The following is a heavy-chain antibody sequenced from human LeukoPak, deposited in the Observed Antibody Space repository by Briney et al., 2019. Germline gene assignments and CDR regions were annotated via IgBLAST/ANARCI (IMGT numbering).Heavy chain of an antibody. D-gene: IGHD3-10*01. CDR3: ARGKYIDSGSYNVFDY. CDR2: IYHSGST. Sequence: PSQTLSLTCAVSGGSISSGGYSWSWIRQPPGKGLEWIGYIYHSGSTYYNPSLKSRVTISVDRSKNQFSLKLSSVTAADTAVYYCARGKYIDSGSYNVFDYWGQGTLVTVSS. J-gene: IGHJ4*02. V-gene: IGHV4-30-2*01. CDR1: GGSISSGGYS.